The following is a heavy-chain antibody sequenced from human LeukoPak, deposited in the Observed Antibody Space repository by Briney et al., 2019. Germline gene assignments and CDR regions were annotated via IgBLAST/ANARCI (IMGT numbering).Heavy chain of an antibody. V-gene: IGHV4-39*07. D-gene: IGHD3-22*01. CDR3: ARDPLVYDTNNYYRVLEVYYFDY. CDR2: MYYSGNT. J-gene: IGHJ4*02. Sequence: SETLSLTCSVSGGSIGRATYYWGWIRQPPGKGLEWIGTMYYSGNTDYNPSLKSRITISVDTSKNQFSLKLSSVTAADTAVYYCARDPLVYDTNNYYRVLEVYYFDYWGQGTLVTVSS. CDR1: GGSIGRATYY.